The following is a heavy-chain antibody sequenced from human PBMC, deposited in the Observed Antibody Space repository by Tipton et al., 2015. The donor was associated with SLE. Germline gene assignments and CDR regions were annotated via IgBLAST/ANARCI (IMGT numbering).Heavy chain of an antibody. Sequence: TLSLTCVVSGASISTEGYSWSWIRQPPGKGLEWIGYIFHTGSAYYNPSLRSRLTISLDRSNNQFSLKVNSVTAADTAVYYCARDRIPVYSGSYLAGFYYGMDVWGQGTAVTVSS. CDR3: ARDRIPVYSGSYLAGFYYGMDV. V-gene: IGHV4-30-2*01. CDR1: GASISTEGYS. J-gene: IGHJ6*02. D-gene: IGHD1-26*01. CDR2: IFHTGSA.